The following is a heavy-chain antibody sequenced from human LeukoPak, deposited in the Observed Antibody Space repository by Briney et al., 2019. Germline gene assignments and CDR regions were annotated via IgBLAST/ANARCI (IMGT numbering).Heavy chain of an antibody. J-gene: IGHJ6*03. Sequence: PAGSLRLSCAASGFTFSNYAMNWVRQAPGRGLEWVSGFSGSGGTTYYADPVKGRFTISRDNSKNTLYLQMNSLRVEDTAVYYCANGNRCTSPNCLGYYYFYMDVWGKGTTVTVSS. V-gene: IGHV3-23*01. D-gene: IGHD2-8*01. CDR3: ANGNRCTSPNCLGYYYFYMDV. CDR2: FSGSGGTT. CDR1: GFTFSNYA.